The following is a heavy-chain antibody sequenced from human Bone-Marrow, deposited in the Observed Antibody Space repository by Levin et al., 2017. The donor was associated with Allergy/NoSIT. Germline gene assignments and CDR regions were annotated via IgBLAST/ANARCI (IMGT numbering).Heavy chain of an antibody. J-gene: IGHJ6*02. CDR1: GFTFNSYW. V-gene: IGHV3-74*01. D-gene: IGHD1-1*01. Sequence: EASVKVSCAASGFTFNSYWMHWVRQAPGKGLVWVSRINSDGSSTSYADSVKGRFTISRDSAKNTLYLQMNSLRAEDTAVYYCARDGTTGMTRGSYGMDVWGQGTTVTVSS. CDR3: ARDGTTGMTRGSYGMDV. CDR2: INSDGSST.